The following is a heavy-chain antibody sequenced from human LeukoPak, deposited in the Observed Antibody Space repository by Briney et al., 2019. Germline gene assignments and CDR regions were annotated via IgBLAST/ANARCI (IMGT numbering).Heavy chain of an antibody. CDR2: IYTSGST. Sequence: SETLSLTCSVSGGSISSYYWSWLRQPAGRGLEWVGRIYTSGSTNYNPSLKSRVTMSVDTSKNQFSLKLTSVTAADTAVYYCARDEQGDWFDPWGQGTLVTVSS. CDR3: ARDEQGDWFDP. J-gene: IGHJ5*02. V-gene: IGHV4-4*07. D-gene: IGHD1/OR15-1a*01. CDR1: GGSISSYY.